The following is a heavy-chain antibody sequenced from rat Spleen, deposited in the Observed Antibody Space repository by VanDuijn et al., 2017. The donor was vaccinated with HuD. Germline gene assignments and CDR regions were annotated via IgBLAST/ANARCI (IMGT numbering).Heavy chain of an antibody. D-gene: IGHD4-1*01. Sequence: EVQLVESGGDLVQPGRSLKLSCAASGFTFSNYGMAWVRQAPTKGLEWVASITNSGGSTYYRDSVKGRFTISRDNAKSTLYLQMDSLRSEDTATYYCTTDTGVMDAWGQGASVTVSS. CDR1: GFTFSNYG. V-gene: IGHV5-27*01. J-gene: IGHJ4*01. CDR2: ITNSGGST. CDR3: TTDTGVMDA.